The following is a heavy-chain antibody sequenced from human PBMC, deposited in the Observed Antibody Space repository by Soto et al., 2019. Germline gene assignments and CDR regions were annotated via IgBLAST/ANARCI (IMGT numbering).Heavy chain of an antibody. J-gene: IGHJ4*02. Sequence: SQTLSLTCAISGDSVSSNSAAWNWIRQSPSRGLEWLGRTYNRSKWYNDYAVSVKSRITINPDTSKNQFSLQLNSVTPEYTAVYYCVRNRAGAPSEYFDYWGQGTLVTVSS. D-gene: IGHD6-13*01. CDR1: GDSVSSNSAA. CDR2: TYNRSKWYN. CDR3: VRNRAGAPSEYFDY. V-gene: IGHV6-1*01.